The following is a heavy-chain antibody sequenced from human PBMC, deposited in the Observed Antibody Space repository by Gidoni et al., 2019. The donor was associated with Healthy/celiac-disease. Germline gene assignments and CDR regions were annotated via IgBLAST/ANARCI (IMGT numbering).Heavy chain of an antibody. Sequence: EVQLVESGGGLVKPGGSLRLSCAASGFTLSNAWMSWVRQAPGTGLEWVGRIKSKTDGGTTDYAAPVKGRFTISRDDSKNTLYLQMNSLKTEDTAVYYCTTDASSSSLPYYYYGMDVWGQGTTVTVSS. J-gene: IGHJ6*02. CDR2: IKSKTDGGTT. CDR1: GFTLSNAW. CDR3: TTDASSSSLPYYYYGMDV. D-gene: IGHD6-6*01. V-gene: IGHV3-15*01.